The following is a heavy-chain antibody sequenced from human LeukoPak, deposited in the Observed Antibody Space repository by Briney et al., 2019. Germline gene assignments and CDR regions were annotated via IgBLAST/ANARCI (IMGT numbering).Heavy chain of an antibody. CDR1: GFTFSSYG. V-gene: IGHV3-30*18. CDR2: ISYDGSNK. D-gene: IGHD2-15*01. J-gene: IGHJ5*02. Sequence: GGSLRLSCAASGFTFSSYGMHWVRQAPGKGLEWVAVISYDGSNKYYADSVKGRFTISRDNSKNTLYLQMNSLRAEDTAVYYCAKDRLVISGGYCSGGSCYSWFDPWGQGTLVTVSS. CDR3: AKDRLVISGGYCSGGSCYSWFDP.